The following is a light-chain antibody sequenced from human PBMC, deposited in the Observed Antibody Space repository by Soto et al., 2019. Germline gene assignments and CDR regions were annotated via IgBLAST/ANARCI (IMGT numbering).Light chain of an antibody. CDR2: DVS. CDR1: SSDVGGYNY. V-gene: IGLV2-14*01. Sequence: QSALTQPASVSGSPGQSITISCTGTSSDVGGYNYVSWYQQHPGKVPKLMIYDVSNRSSGVSNRFSGSKSGNTASLTISGLRAEDEADYYCSSYTSSSTRVFGGGTKLTVL. J-gene: IGLJ2*01. CDR3: SSYTSSSTRV.